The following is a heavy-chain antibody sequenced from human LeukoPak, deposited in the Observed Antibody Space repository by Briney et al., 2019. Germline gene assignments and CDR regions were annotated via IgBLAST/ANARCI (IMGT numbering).Heavy chain of an antibody. V-gene: IGHV1-2*02. D-gene: IGHD6-13*01. J-gene: IGHJ4*02. CDR1: GYTFTVYY. Sequence: ASVTVSYKASGYTFTVYYMHWVRQAPGQGLEWMGWINPNSGGTNYAQKFQGRVTMTRDTSISTAYMELSRLRSDDTAVYYCARAAAADHFDYWGQGTLVTVSS. CDR3: ARAAAADHFDY. CDR2: INPNSGGT.